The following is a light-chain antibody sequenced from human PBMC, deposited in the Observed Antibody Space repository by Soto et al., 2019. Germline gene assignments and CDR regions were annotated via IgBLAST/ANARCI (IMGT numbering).Light chain of an antibody. CDR1: QSVSSN. CDR2: GAS. J-gene: IGKJ1*01. CDR3: QQYNNWLWT. Sequence: EIVMTQSASTLSVSPGERATLSCRASQSVSSNLAWYQQKPGQAPRLLIYGASTRASGIPARFSGSASGTEFPLTISSLQSEDFAVYYCQQYNNWLWTFGQGTKVEIK. V-gene: IGKV3-15*01.